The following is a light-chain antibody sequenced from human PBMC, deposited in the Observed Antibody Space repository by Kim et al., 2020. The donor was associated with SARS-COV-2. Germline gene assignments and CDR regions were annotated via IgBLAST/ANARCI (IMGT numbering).Light chain of an antibody. CDR3: SSQTSTATWI. CDR2: EVF. CDR1: SGDIGTYDR. Sequence: QSFTISCTGSSGDIGTYDRVSWYRQSPGTAPPLIIYEVFNRPSGVPDRFSGSKSGSTASLTISGLQPEDEAGYHCSSQTSTATWIFGGGTKVTVL. V-gene: IGLV2-18*02. J-gene: IGLJ2*01.